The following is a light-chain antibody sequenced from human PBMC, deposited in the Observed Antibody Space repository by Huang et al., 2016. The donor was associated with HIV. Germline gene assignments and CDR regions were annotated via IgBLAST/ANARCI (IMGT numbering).Light chain of an antibody. Sequence: EIVLTQSPGTLSLSPGKRATLSCRASQNIGTYLAWYQQKPGQAPRLLIFDSSNRAAGIPARFSGSGSATDFTLTISSLDPEDFAVYYCQQRSNWPLTFGGGTKVEIK. CDR2: DSS. CDR1: QNIGTY. CDR3: QQRSNWPLT. J-gene: IGKJ4*01. V-gene: IGKV3-11*01.